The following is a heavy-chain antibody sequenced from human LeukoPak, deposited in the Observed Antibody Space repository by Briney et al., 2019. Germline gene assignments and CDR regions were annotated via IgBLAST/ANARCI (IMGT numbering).Heavy chain of an antibody. CDR2: ISSSSSYI. D-gene: IGHD6-6*01. V-gene: IGHV3-21*01. CDR1: GFTFSSYS. CDR3: ARDNARDDAFDI. J-gene: IGHJ3*02. Sequence: GGSLRLSCAASGFTFSSYSMNWVRQAPGKGLEWVSSISSSSSYIYYAGSVKGRFTISRDNAKNSLYLQMNSLRAEDTAVYYCARDNARDDAFDIWGQRTMVTVSS.